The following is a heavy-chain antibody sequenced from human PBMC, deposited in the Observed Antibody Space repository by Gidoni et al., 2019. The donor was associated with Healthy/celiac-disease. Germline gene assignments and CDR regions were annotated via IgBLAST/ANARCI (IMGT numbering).Heavy chain of an antibody. D-gene: IGHD7-27*01. J-gene: IGHJ2*01. CDR3: AGDMGNWYFDL. CDR2: ISGSGGST. CDR1: GFTFSSYA. V-gene: IGHV3-23*01. Sequence: EVQLLESGGGLVQPGGSLRLSCAASGFTFSSYAMSWVRQAPGKGLEWVSAISGSGGSTYYAYSVKSRFTISRDNSKNTLYLQMNSLRAEDTAVYYCAGDMGNWYFDLWGRGTLVTVSS.